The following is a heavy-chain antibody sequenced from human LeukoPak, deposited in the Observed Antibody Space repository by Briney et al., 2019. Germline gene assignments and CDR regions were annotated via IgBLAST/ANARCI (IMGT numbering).Heavy chain of an antibody. CDR1: GGSISYYY. Sequence: PSETLSLTCSVSGGSISYYYWSWIRQFPGKGLEWIGYISDGESPDYNPSLQSRVTIYVDSSKNQFFLNLTSVTAADTAVYYCARYGLRGLTEQVAFDIWGQGTVVTVSS. J-gene: IGHJ3*02. CDR2: ISDGESP. V-gene: IGHV4-59*01. CDR3: ARYGLRGLTEQVAFDI. D-gene: IGHD1-14*01.